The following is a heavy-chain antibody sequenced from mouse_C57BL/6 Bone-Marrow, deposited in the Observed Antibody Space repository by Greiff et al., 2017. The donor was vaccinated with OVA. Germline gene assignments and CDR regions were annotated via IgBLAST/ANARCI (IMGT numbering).Heavy chain of an antibody. CDR2: IYPRSGNT. CDR1: GYTFTSYG. D-gene: IGHD1-2*01. CDR3: AGRRGRRWYFDV. V-gene: IGHV1-81*01. J-gene: IGHJ1*03. Sequence: VQRVESGAELARPGASVKLSCKASGYTFTSYGISWVKQRTGQGLEWIGEIYPRSGNTYYNEKFKGKATLTADKSSSTAYMELRSLTSEDSAVYFGAGRRGRRWYFDVWGTGTTVTVSS.